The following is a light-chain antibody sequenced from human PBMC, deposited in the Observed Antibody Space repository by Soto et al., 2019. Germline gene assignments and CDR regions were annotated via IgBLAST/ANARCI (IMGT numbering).Light chain of an antibody. J-gene: IGKJ4*01. CDR3: QQYNDSPLT. CDR1: QSVSSN. V-gene: IGKV3-15*01. Sequence: EIVMTQSPATLSVSPGERATLSCRASQSVSSNLVWYQQKPGQVPRLLIYGASTRATGFPARFSGSGSGTEFTLTISSLQSEDFAVYYCQQYNDSPLTFGGGTKV. CDR2: GAS.